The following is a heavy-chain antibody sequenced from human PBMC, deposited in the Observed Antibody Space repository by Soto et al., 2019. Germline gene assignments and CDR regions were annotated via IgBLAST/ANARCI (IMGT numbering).Heavy chain of an antibody. CDR1: GYTFTSYA. CDR3: ARDLEGIAAAGTGDY. V-gene: IGHV1-3*01. CDR2: INAGNGNT. D-gene: IGHD6-13*01. J-gene: IGHJ4*02. Sequence: GASVKVSCKASGYTFTSYAMHWVRQAPGQRLEWMGWINAGNGNTKYSQKFQGRVTITRDTSASTAYMELSSLRSEDTAVYYCARDLEGIAAAGTGDYWGQGXLVTVSS.